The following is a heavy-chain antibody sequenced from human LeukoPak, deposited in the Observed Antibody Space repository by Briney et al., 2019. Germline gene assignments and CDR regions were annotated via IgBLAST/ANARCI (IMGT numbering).Heavy chain of an antibody. V-gene: IGHV3-30-3*01. J-gene: IGHJ4*02. D-gene: IGHD3-10*01. CDR1: GFTFSSYA. Sequence: PRGSLRLSCAASGFTFSSYAMHWVRQAPGKGLEWLAVISYDASNKYYADSVKGRFTISRDNSKNTLYLQMNSPRPGDTALYYCAIIPLGGRFDYWGQGTLVIVSS. CDR3: AIIPLGGRFDY. CDR2: ISYDASNK.